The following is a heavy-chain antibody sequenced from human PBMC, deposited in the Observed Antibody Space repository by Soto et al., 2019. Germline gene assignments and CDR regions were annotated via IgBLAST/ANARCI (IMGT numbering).Heavy chain of an antibody. CDR1: GYTFTNFG. Sequence: SVKVSCKASGYTFTNFGISWVRQAPGQGLEWMGWINAGNGNTKYSQKFQGRVTITRDTSASTAYMELSSLRSEDTAVYYCARDPSYYGMDVWGQGTTVTVSS. V-gene: IGHV1-3*01. CDR3: ARDPSYYGMDV. CDR2: INAGNGNT. J-gene: IGHJ6*02.